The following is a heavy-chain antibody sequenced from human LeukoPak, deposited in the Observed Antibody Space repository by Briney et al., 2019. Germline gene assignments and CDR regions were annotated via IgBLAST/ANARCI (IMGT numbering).Heavy chain of an antibody. V-gene: IGHV3-53*01. CDR1: GFTVSSNY. J-gene: IGHJ4*02. CDR2: IYSGGST. Sequence: GGSLGLSCAASGFTVSSNYMSWVRQAPGKGLEWVSVIYSGGSTYYADSVKGRFTISRDNSRNTLYLQMNSLRAEDTSFYQGETSIRYCSGGSCIDYWGQGTLVTVSS. CDR3: ETSIRYCSGGSCIDY. D-gene: IGHD2-15*01.